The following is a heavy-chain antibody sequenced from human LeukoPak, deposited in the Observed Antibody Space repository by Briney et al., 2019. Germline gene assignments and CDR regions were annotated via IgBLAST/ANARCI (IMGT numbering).Heavy chain of an antibody. D-gene: IGHD3-22*01. V-gene: IGHV4-61*02. J-gene: IGHJ4*02. CDR3: AGVGGYYRVDY. Sequence: SETLSLTCTVSGGSISNGSYYWSWIRQPAGKGLEWIGRIYTSGSTNYNPSLKSRVTISVDTSKNQFSLKLSSVTAADTAVYYCAGVGGYYRVDYWGQGTLVTVSS. CDR2: IYTSGST. CDR1: GGSISNGSYY.